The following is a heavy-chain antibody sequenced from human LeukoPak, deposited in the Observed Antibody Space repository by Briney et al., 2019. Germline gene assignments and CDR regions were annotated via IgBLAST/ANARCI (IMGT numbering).Heavy chain of an antibody. CDR3: ARESCGDDCYFYYFDY. Sequence: SQTLSLTCTVSGGSISSGDYYWSWIRQPPGKGLEWIGYIYYSGSTYYNPSLKSRVTISVDTSKNQFSLKLSSVTAADTAVYYCARESCGDDCYFYYFDYWGQGTLVTVSS. V-gene: IGHV4-30-4*01. CDR2: IYYSGST. CDR1: GGSISSGDYY. J-gene: IGHJ4*02. D-gene: IGHD2-21*02.